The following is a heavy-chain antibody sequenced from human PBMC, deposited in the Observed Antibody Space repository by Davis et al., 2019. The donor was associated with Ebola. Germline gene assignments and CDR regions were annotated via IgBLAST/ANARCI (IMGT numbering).Heavy chain of an antibody. CDR1: GFTFDDYA. CDR3: ARDPAPPRYYYYYGMDV. V-gene: IGHV3-9*01. CDR2: ISWNSGSI. Sequence: PGGSLRLSCAASGFTFDDYAMHWVRQAPGKGLEWVSGISWNSGSIGYADSVKGRFTISRDNSKNTLYLQMNSLRAEDTAVYYCARDPAPPRYYYYYGMDVWGQGTTVTVSS. J-gene: IGHJ6*02.